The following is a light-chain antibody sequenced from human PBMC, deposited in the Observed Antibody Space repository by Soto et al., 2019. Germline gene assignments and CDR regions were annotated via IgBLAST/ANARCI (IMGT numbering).Light chain of an antibody. CDR1: SSNIGAGYD. V-gene: IGLV1-47*01. CDR2: RNN. Sequence: QSVLTQAPSISGAPGQRVTISCTGSSSNIGAGYDVHWFQQFPGTAPRLLIFRNNQRPSGVPDRFSDSKSGTSASLAISGLRSEDEADYYCAAWDDSLSVYVFGTGTKVTVL. J-gene: IGLJ1*01. CDR3: AAWDDSLSVYV.